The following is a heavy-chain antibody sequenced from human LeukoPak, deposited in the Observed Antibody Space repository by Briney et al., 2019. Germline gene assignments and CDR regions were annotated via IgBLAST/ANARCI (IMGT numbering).Heavy chain of an antibody. J-gene: IGHJ6*03. D-gene: IGHD3-10*01. Sequence: GGSLRLSCAASGFTFSSYDMHWVRQATGKGLEWVSAIGTAGDTYYPGSVKGRFTISRENAKNSLYLQMNSLRAGDTAVYYCARGPYGSGSYRYYYYYYMDVRGKGTTVTVSS. CDR3: ARGPYGSGSYRYYYYYYMDV. CDR1: GFTFSSYD. CDR2: IGTAGDT. V-gene: IGHV3-13*01.